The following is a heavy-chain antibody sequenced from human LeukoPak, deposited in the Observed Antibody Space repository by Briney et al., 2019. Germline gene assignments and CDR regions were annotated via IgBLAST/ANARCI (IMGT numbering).Heavy chain of an antibody. CDR3: ARAAYDSGGYTANHDF. J-gene: IGHJ4*02. D-gene: IGHD3-22*01. CDR1: GFSVSTSY. Sequence: GGSLRLSCAASGFSVSTSYMSWVRQAPGKGLEYVSVLYDSGDTYYAESVKGRFTISRDNSKNTVYLQMNSLRVEDTAVYYCARAAYDSGGYTANHDFWGQGTLVTVSP. V-gene: IGHV3-53*01. CDR2: LYDSGDT.